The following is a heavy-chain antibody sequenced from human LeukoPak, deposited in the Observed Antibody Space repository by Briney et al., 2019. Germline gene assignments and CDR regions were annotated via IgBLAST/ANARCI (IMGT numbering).Heavy chain of an antibody. CDR3: ARGPNSNWSGLDF. CDR2: ISPTGSTT. Sequence: GSLRLSCTASGYSFSGHWMHWARQLPGKGLVWVSRISPTGSTTSYADSVKGRFTVSRDNAKNTLYLQVNNLRAEDTAVYYCARGPNSNWSGLDFWGQGTLLTVSS. D-gene: IGHD6-6*01. V-gene: IGHV3-74*01. CDR1: GYSFSGHW. J-gene: IGHJ4*02.